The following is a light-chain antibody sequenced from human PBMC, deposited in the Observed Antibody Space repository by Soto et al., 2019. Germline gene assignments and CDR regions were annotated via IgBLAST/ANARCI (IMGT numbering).Light chain of an antibody. Sequence: IVLTQSPATLSFSARDGATLSCRASQSVRSNLAWYQQKPGQAPSLLIYGAFTRATGIPTRFSGTGSGTEFTLTISSLQSEDFALYYCQQYNDWPLTFGQGTKVDIK. V-gene: IGKV3-15*01. CDR3: QQYNDWPLT. CDR1: QSVRSN. J-gene: IGKJ1*01. CDR2: GAF.